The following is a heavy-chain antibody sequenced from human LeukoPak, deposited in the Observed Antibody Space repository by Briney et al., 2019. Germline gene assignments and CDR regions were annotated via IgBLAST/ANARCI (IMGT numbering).Heavy chain of an antibody. V-gene: IGHV1-2*02. Sequence: ASVKVSCKASGYTFTGYYMHWVRQAPGQGLEWMGWINPNSGGTNYAQKFQGRVTMTRDTSISTAYMELSRLRSDDTAVYYCARDMYSSSWYGRWFDPWGQGTLVTVSS. CDR3: ARDMYSSSWYGRWFDP. CDR1: GYTFTGYY. J-gene: IGHJ5*02. CDR2: INPNSGGT. D-gene: IGHD6-13*01.